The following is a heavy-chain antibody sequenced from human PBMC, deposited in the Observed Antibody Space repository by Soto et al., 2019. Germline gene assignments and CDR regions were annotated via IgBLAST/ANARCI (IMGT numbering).Heavy chain of an antibody. J-gene: IGHJ6*02. CDR3: ARDRSEILMITFGGARDGMDV. D-gene: IGHD3-16*01. CDR2: ISAYNGNT. V-gene: IGHV1-18*01. Sequence: ASVKVSCKASGYTFTSYGISWVRQAPGQGLEWMGWISAYNGNTNYAQKLQGRVTMTTDTSTSTAYMELRSLRSDDTAVYYCARDRSEILMITFGGARDGMDVWGQGTTVTVSS. CDR1: GYTFTSYG.